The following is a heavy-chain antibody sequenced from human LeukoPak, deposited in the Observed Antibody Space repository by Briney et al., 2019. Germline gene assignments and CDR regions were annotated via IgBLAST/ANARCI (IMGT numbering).Heavy chain of an antibody. J-gene: IGHJ3*02. V-gene: IGHV3-9*01. CDR1: GFTFDDYA. Sequence: GGSLRLSCAASGFTFDDYAMHWVGQAPGKGLEWVSRISWNSGSIGYADSVKGRFTISRDNAKNSLYLQMNSLRAEDTALYYCAKVFSSSDFWSGYFAFDIWGQGTMVTVSS. D-gene: IGHD3-3*01. CDR3: AKVFSSSDFWSGYFAFDI. CDR2: ISWNSGSI.